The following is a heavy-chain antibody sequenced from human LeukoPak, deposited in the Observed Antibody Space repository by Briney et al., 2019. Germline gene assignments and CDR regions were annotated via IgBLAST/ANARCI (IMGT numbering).Heavy chain of an antibody. CDR1: GGSISNYY. J-gene: IGHJ5*02. CDR3: AREWAS. CDR2: IYTSGSA. V-gene: IGHV4-4*07. Sequence: SETLSLTCTVSGGSISNYYWNWIRQPAGKGLEWIGRIYTSGSASYNPSLKSRVTMSVDTSKNQFSLKLSSVTAADTAVYYCAREWASWGQGPLVTVSS.